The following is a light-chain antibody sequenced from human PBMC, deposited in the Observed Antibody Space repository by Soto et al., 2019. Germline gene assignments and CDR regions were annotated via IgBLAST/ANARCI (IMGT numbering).Light chain of an antibody. J-gene: IGLJ2*01. CDR1: TSNIGTNY. CDR3: AAWDDSLTNVL. CDR2: RND. Sequence: QSVLTQPPSASGTPGQRVTISCSGSTSNIGTNYVFWYQQLPGTAPKLLIYRNDQRPSGVPDRFSGSKSGSSASLAVSGLRSEDEADYYCAAWDDSLTNVLFGGGTQLTVL. V-gene: IGLV1-47*01.